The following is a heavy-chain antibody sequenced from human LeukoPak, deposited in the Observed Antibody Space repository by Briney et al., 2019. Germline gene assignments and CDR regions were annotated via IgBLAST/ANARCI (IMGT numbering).Heavy chain of an antibody. V-gene: IGHV4-38-2*02. D-gene: IGHD6-19*01. CDR3: AKGTSSGWYYFDY. Sequence: SETLSLTCIVSGYSITSGYYWGWIRQPPGEGLEWIGSIYHSGDTYYNPSLKSRVTISVDTSKNQFSLKPDSVTAADTAVYYCAKGTSSGWYYFDYWGQGTLVTVSS. CDR1: GYSITSGYY. CDR2: IYHSGDT. J-gene: IGHJ4*02.